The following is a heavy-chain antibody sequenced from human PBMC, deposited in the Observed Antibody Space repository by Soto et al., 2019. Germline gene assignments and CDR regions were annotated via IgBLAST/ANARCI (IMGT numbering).Heavy chain of an antibody. D-gene: IGHD3-10*01. CDR1: GGSISSGDYY. CDR3: ARDTPMVRGVITYHFDY. Sequence: QVQLQESGPGLVKPSQTLSLTCTVSGGSISSGDYYWSWIRQPPGKGLEWIGYIYYSGSTYYNPSLKGRVTISVDTSKHQFSLKLRSVTAADTAVDYCARDTPMVRGVITYHFDYWGQGTLVTVSS. V-gene: IGHV4-30-4*01. CDR2: IYYSGST. J-gene: IGHJ4*02.